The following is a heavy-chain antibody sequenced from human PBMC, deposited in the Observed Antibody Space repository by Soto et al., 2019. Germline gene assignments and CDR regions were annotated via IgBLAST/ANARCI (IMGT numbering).Heavy chain of an antibody. CDR1: GDTFSTYT. V-gene: IGHV1-69*06. CDR3: AYYYDTSGYYYVHNY. D-gene: IGHD3-22*01. J-gene: IGHJ4*02. Sequence: QVQLVQSGAEVKKPGSSVKVSCKASGDTFSTYTINWVRQAPGQGLEWMGGIIPIFGTANYAQRFQGRDTITADKSTSTAYMELSSLRSEDTAMYYCAYYYDTSGYYYVHNYWGQGTLVTVSS. CDR2: IIPIFGTA.